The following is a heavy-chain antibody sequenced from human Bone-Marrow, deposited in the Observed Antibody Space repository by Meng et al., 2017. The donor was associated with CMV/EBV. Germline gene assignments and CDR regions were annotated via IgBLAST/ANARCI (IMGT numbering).Heavy chain of an antibody. CDR3: ARELLGMDV. CDR1: GFTFSSYA. Sequence: GESLKISCAASGFTFSSYAMSWVRQAPGKGLEWVSAISGSGGSTYYADSVKGRFTISRDNSKNTLYLQMNSLRAEDTAVYYCARELLGMDVWGQGTTVTVSS. CDR2: ISGSGGST. J-gene: IGHJ6*02. V-gene: IGHV3-23*01.